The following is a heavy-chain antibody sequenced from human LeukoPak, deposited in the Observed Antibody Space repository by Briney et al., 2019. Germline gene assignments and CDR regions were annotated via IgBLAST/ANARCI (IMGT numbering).Heavy chain of an antibody. J-gene: IGHJ4*02. CDR3: TIQGSGYYYFDC. V-gene: IGHV3-15*01. Sequence: PGGSLRLSCAASGFTFTNAWMYWVRQAPGKGLEWVGRFKSTTDGGTTDYAAPVKGRFTISRDDSKNTLYLQVNSLKTEDTAVYYCTIQGSGYYYFDCWGQGTLVTVSS. CDR1: GFTFTNAW. CDR2: FKSTTDGGTT. D-gene: IGHD3-22*01.